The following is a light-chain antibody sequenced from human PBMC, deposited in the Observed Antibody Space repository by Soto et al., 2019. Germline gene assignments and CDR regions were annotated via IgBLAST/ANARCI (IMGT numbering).Light chain of an antibody. CDR1: QTVSGSY. Sequence: EIVLTQSAGTLYLSPGERATLSCRASQTVSGSYLAWFQQKPGQAPRLLIYDASTRAAGVPDRFSGSGSGTDFSLTINRLEPEDFAVYYCQHYGSSPWTFGQGTKVEIK. CDR3: QHYGSSPWT. J-gene: IGKJ1*01. CDR2: DAS. V-gene: IGKV3-20*01.